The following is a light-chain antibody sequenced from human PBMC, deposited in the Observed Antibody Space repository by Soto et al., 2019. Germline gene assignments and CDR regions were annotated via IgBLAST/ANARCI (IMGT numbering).Light chain of an antibody. Sequence: EIILTQSPASLSVSPGERASLSGRASQSFNNNLAWYQQQRGQAPRLLIYGASTRATGIPGRFRGSGSRTEFTLTITRLLSEAFAVYVSQKYNLWPPDSFGNRNTLAI. J-gene: IGKJ2*01. V-gene: IGKV3-15*01. CDR3: QKYNLWPPDS. CDR2: GAS. CDR1: QSFNNN.